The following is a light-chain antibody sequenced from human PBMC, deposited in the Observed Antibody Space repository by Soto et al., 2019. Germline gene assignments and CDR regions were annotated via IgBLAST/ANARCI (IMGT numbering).Light chain of an antibody. J-gene: IGKJ2*01. V-gene: IGKV1-39*01. Sequence: DILMTQSPSSLSASVGDRVTITCRASQSINKYLHWYQQKPGKAPKLLIYTASSLESGVPSRFSGSGSGTDFTLTISSLQPEDFASYFCHQSYRAPHTFGQGTKLEIK. CDR1: QSINKY. CDR2: TAS. CDR3: HQSYRAPHT.